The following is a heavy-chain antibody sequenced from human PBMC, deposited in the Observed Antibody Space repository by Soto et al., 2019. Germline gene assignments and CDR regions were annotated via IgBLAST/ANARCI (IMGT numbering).Heavy chain of an antibody. D-gene: IGHD3-16*01. Sequence: QVQLQESGPGLVKPSQTLSLTCSVSGVSVSSGTFYWSWIRQHPGKGLEWIGYIYHSGKTYYNPSLKSRVTFSVDTSKNQFSLNLTSMTAADTAVYYCARLGVCVAAVDVWGQGTTVIVSS. CDR1: GVSVSSGTFY. CDR3: ARLGVCVAAVDV. V-gene: IGHV4-31*03. CDR2: IYHSGKT. J-gene: IGHJ6*02.